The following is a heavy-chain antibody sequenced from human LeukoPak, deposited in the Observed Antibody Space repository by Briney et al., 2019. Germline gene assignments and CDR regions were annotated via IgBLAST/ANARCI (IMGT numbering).Heavy chain of an antibody. CDR3: ARDSGYDQYYFDY. Sequence: SQTLSLTCAISGDSVSSNSAAWTWIRQSPSRGLEWLGRTYYRSKWYNDYAVSVKSRITINPDTSKNQFPLQLNSVTPEDTAVYYCARDSGYDQYYFDYWGQGTLVTVSS. V-gene: IGHV6-1*01. J-gene: IGHJ4*02. CDR1: GDSVSSNSAA. CDR2: TYYRSKWYN. D-gene: IGHD5-12*01.